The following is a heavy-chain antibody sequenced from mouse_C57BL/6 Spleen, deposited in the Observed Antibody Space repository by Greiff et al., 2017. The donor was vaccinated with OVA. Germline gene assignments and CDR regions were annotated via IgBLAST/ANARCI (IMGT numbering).Heavy chain of an antibody. D-gene: IGHD2-12*01. CDR3: ARELYAMDY. J-gene: IGHJ4*01. V-gene: IGHV1-59*01. CDR2: IDPSDSYT. Sequence: QVQLQQSGAELVRPGTSVKLSCKASGYTFTSYWMHWVKQRPGQGLEWIGVIDPSDSYTNYNQKFKGKATLTVDTSSSTAYMQLSSLTSDDSAVYSCARELYAMDYWGQGTSVTVSS. CDR1: GYTFTSYW.